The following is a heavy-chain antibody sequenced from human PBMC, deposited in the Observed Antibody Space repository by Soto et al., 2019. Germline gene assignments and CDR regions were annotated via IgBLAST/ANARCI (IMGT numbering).Heavy chain of an antibody. CDR3: ARGVVGAAVLPPVKWFDP. V-gene: IGHV4-39*07. CDR2: IDPTTSI. J-gene: IGHJ5*02. CDR1: GDSISNSRFY. Sequence: SETLSLTCSVSGDSISNSRFYWAWIRQPPGEGLEWIGEIDPTTSIQYYNPSLESRVTMSVDTSRNQFSLRLTSVTAADTAVYFCARGVVGAAVLPPVKWFDPWGQGTLVTVSS. D-gene: IGHD6-19*01.